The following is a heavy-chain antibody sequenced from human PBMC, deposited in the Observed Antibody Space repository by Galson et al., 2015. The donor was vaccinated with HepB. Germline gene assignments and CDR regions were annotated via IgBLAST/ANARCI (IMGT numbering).Heavy chain of an antibody. CDR1: GFPFSNYA. D-gene: IGHD3-10*01. V-gene: IGHV3-30*04. CDR3: ARRAGASGGFSFDY. J-gene: IGHJ4*02. CDR2: ILHDAHNR. Sequence: SLRLSCAASGFPFSNYAMHWVRQTPGKGLEWMTVILHDAHNRYYADSVEGRFTVPRHNSKNTVYLQMNSLRPGDTAMYYCARRAGASGGFSFDYWGQGSLVTVSS.